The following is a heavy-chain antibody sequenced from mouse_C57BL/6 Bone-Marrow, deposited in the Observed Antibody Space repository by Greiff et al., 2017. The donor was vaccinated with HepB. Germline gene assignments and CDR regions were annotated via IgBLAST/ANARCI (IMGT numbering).Heavy chain of an antibody. CDR1: GFNIKDDY. V-gene: IGHV14-4*01. CDR3: TTYYYGSSFFDY. CDR2: IDPENGDT. Sequence: EVQGVESGAELVRPGASVKLSCTASGFNIKDDYMHWVKQRPEQGLEWIGWIDPENGDTEYASKFQGKATITADTSSNTAYLQLSSLTSEDTAVYYCTTYYYGSSFFDYWGQGTTLTVSS. D-gene: IGHD1-1*01. J-gene: IGHJ2*01.